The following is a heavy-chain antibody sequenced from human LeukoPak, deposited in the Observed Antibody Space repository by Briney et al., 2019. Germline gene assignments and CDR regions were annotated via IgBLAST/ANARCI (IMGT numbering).Heavy chain of an antibody. D-gene: IGHD3-10*01. CDR1: GDTLTELA. V-gene: IGHV1-24*01. CDR2: FVPEDGET. Sequence: ASVKVSCKLSGDTLTELAMHWVRQSPGKGLEWMGGFVPEDGETIYAQKFQGRVTMTEDTSTDTAYMELSSLRSDDTAVYFCATLPRGHLFDSWGQGTLVTVSS. J-gene: IGHJ4*02. CDR3: ATLPRGHLFDS.